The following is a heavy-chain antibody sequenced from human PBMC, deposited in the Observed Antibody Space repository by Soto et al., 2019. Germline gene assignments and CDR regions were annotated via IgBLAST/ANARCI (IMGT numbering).Heavy chain of an antibody. CDR1: GFTFSSFD. J-gene: IGHJ4*02. D-gene: IGHD1-26*01. Sequence: HVQLVESGGGVVQPGGSLRLSCTASGFTFSSFDMHWVRQAPGRGLEWVAVISYDGTNKYYADSVKGRFTISRDNSKNTLYLQMNSLRPGDTAVYYCASLVAYSGSYFDFWGQGTLVTVSS. CDR2: ISYDGTNK. CDR3: ASLVAYSGSYFDF. V-gene: IGHV3-30-3*01.